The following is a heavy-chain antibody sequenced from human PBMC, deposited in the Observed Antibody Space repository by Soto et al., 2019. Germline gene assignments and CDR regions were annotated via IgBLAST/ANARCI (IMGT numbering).Heavy chain of an antibody. V-gene: IGHV5-51*01. J-gene: IGHJ6*02. CDR1: GYSFASYW. CDR3: ARTRSFTLGFYYDGMDV. CDR2: IYPGDSDT. D-gene: IGHD6-6*01. Sequence: GESLKISCKGSGYSFASYWIGWVRQMPGKDLEWMGIIYPGDSDTRYSPSFQGQVTISADKSLRTAYLQWTSLKASDTALYYCARTRSFTLGFYYDGMDVWGQGTTVTVSS.